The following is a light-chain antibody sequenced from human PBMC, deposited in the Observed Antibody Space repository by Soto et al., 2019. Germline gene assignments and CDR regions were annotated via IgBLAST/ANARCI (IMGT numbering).Light chain of an antibody. Sequence: DIVMTQSPDSLAVSLGERATINCKSSQSVLFSLNDKNYLAWYQQKPGQPPKLLIYWASTRESGVPDRFTGSGSGTDFTLTISSLQAEDVAVYYCQQYYDTPTLTFGGGTKVEIK. CDR1: QSVLFSLNDKNY. V-gene: IGKV4-1*01. J-gene: IGKJ4*01. CDR2: WAS. CDR3: QQYYDTPTLT.